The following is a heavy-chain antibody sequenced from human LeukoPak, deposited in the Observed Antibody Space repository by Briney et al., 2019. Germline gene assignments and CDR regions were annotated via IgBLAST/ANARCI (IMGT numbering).Heavy chain of an antibody. CDR1: GYTFRGHY. D-gene: IGHD1-26*01. V-gene: IGHV1-2*02. CDR2: INPNSGGT. Sequence: EASVKVSCKACGYTFRGHYMHWVRQAPGQGLEWMGWINPNSGGTNYAQKFQGSVTMTRDTSITTAYMELSSLRSDDTAVYYCASFVATTICYYGLDVWGQGTTVTVSS. CDR3: ASFVATTICYYGLDV. J-gene: IGHJ6*02.